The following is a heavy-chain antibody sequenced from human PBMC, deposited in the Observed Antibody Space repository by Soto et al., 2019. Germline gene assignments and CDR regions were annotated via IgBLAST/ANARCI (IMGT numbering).Heavy chain of an antibody. V-gene: IGHV4-34*01. J-gene: IGHJ6*03. CDR2: INHSGST. CDR3: ARGRGIFGVVIDYYYYYYMDV. Sequence: PSETLSLTCAVYGGSFSGYYWSWIRQPPGKGLEWIGEINHSGSTNYNPSLKSRVTISVDTSKNQFSLKLSSVTAADTAVYYCARGRGIFGVVIDYYYYYYMDVWGKGTTVTVSS. CDR1: GGSFSGYY. D-gene: IGHD3-3*01.